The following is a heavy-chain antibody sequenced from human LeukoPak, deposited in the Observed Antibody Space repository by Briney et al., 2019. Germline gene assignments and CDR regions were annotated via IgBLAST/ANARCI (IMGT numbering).Heavy chain of an antibody. CDR3: ARHVAAAGPYPYAFEI. CDR1: GGSISSGSYY. CDR2: IYTTGSI. V-gene: IGHV4-61*02. Sequence: SETLSLTCTVSGGSISSGSYYWSWIRQPAGKGLEWIGRIYTTGSISYNPSLKSRVTISLDTSKNQFSLRLRSVTAADTAVYYCARHVAAAGPYPYAFEIWGQGTVVTVSS. J-gene: IGHJ3*02. D-gene: IGHD6-13*01.